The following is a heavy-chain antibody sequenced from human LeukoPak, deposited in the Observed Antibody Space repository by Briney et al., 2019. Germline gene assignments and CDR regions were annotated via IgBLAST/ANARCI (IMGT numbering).Heavy chain of an antibody. J-gene: IGHJ4*02. V-gene: IGHV1-46*01. CDR3: ARDQEGFDY. CDR2: IYPRDGST. Sequence: ASVKVSCKASGYTFTSNYIHWVQQAPGQGLEWMGMIYPRDGSTSYAQKFQGRVTVTRDTSTSTVHMELSGLRSEDTAVYYCARDQEGFDYWGQGTLVTVSS. CDR1: GYTFTSNY.